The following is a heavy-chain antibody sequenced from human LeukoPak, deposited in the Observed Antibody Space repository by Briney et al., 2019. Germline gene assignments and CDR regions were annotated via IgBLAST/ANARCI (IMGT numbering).Heavy chain of an antibody. V-gene: IGHV4-30-4*08. CDR3: ARLIGSTSCFDY. CDR1: GGSFSGYY. J-gene: IGHJ4*02. D-gene: IGHD2-2*01. CDR2: IYYSGST. Sequence: PSETLSLTCAVYGGSFSGYYWSWIRQPPGKGLEWIGYIYYSGSTYYNPSLKSRVTISVDTSKNQFSLKLSSVTAADTAVYYCARLIGSTSCFDYWGQGTLVTVSS.